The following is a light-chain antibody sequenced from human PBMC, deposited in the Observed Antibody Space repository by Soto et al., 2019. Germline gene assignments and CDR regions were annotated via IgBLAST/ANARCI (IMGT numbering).Light chain of an antibody. CDR1: NSDVGDYNL. V-gene: IGLV2-14*01. CDR3: CSYSTDTTLYV. J-gene: IGLJ1*01. CDR2: DVS. Sequence: QSALAQPSSLSGSPGQSITISCSGTNSDVGDYNLVSWYQQRPGEAPKLVIFDVSNRPSGVSDRFSGSKSGNTASLTISGLQAEDEGDYFCCSYSTDTTLYVFGSGTKVTVL.